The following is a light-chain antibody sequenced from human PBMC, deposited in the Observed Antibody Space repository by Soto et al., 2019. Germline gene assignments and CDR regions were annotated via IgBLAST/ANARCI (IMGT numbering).Light chain of an antibody. J-gene: IGKJ5*01. Sequence: DIQMTQSPSSLSASVGDRVTITCRASQGIRNYLAWYQQRPGKVPTLLIYAASTLQSGVPSRFSGSGSGTHVTLTISSLQPEDVATYYCQKYNSAPLTCGQGPRLEIK. CDR2: AAS. CDR3: QKYNSAPLT. V-gene: IGKV1-27*01. CDR1: QGIRNY.